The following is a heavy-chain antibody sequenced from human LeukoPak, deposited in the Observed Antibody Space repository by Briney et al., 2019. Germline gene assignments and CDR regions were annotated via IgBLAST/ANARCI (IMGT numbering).Heavy chain of an antibody. J-gene: IGHJ4*02. CDR1: GGSISSGDYY. CDR3: ARVEAMELFDY. V-gene: IGHV4-30-4*01. CDR2: IYYSGST. D-gene: IGHD1-7*01. Sequence: SETLSLTCTVSGGSISSGDYYWSWIRQPPGKGLEWVGYIYYSGSTYYNPSLKSRVTISVDTSKNQFSLKLSSVTAADTAVYYCARVEAMELFDYWGQGTLVTVSS.